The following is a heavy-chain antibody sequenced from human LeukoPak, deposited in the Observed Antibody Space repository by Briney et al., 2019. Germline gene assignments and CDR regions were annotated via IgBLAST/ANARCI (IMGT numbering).Heavy chain of an antibody. CDR2: TYYSGST. CDR3: ARQVVAVAGTGYFDY. J-gene: IGHJ4*02. Sequence: SGPTLVNPSETLSLTCTVSGGSIRSSSYYWGWIRQPPGKGLEWIGSTYYSGSTYYNASLKSRGTISVDTSKNQFSLKLNSVTAADTAVYFCARQVVAVAGTGYFDYWGQGTLVTVSS. D-gene: IGHD6-19*01. CDR1: GGSIRSSSYY. V-gene: IGHV4-39*01.